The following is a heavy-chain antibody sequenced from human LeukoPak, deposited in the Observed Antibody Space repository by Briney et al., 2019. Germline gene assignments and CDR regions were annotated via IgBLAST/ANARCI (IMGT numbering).Heavy chain of an antibody. CDR2: IKSDGSSV. CDR3: ARGLYLDYDSSGYYVGYYYGMDV. D-gene: IGHD3-22*01. Sequence: PGGSLRLSCAASGFTFSNYWMHWVRQAPGKGLVWVSRIKSDGSSVRYADSVKGRSTISRDNARSTLYLQMDSLGAEDTAVYYCARGLYLDYDSSGYYVGYYYGMDVWGQGTTVTVSS. V-gene: IGHV3-74*01. CDR1: GFTFSNYW. J-gene: IGHJ6*02.